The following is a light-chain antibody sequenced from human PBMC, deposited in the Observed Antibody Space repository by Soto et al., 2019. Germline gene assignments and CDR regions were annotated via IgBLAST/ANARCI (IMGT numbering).Light chain of an antibody. V-gene: IGLV1-44*01. CDR2: NNN. CDR1: SSDIGSNT. J-gene: IGLJ2*01. Sequence: QSVLTQPPSASGTPGQRVTISCSGGSSDIGSNTVNWYQQLQGTAPKLLIYNNNQRPSGVPDRVSGSKSGTSAARAISGLQSEDEADYYCSSWADRLKGVVFGGGTKLTVL. CDR3: SSWADRLKGVV.